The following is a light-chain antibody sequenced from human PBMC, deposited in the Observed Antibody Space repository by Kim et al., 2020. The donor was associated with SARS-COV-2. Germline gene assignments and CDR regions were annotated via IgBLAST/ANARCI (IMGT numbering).Light chain of an antibody. CDR3: AARDDSLNDVV. V-gene: IGLV1-44*01. Sequence: GQRVTIPCSGSSPNIGRNTVNWYQHLPGTAPKLLIYSNDHRPAGVPDRISGSKSGTSASLAINGLQSEDEADYYCAARDDSLNDVVFGGGTQLTVL. J-gene: IGLJ2*01. CDR2: SND. CDR1: SPNIGRNT.